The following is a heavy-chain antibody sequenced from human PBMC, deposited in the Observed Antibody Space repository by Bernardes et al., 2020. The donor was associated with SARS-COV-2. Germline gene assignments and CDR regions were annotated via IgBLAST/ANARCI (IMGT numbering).Heavy chain of an antibody. J-gene: IGHJ4*02. V-gene: IGHV4-39*07. CDR2: IYYSGST. D-gene: IGHD3-3*01. Sequence: SETLSLTCTVSGGSISSSSYYWGWIRQPPGKGLEWIGSIYYSGSTYYNPSLKSRVTISVDTSKNQFSLKLSSVTAADTAVYYCARGGYDFWSGYYTGYFDYWGQGTLVTVSS. CDR1: GGSISSSSYY. CDR3: ARGGYDFWSGYYTGYFDY.